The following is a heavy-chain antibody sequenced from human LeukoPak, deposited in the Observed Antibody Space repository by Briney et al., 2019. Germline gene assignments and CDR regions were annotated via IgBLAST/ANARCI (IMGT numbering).Heavy chain of an antibody. Sequence: PSETLSLTCTVSGYSISSGYYWGWIRQPPGKGLEWIGSIYHSGSTYYNPSLKSRVTISVDTSKNQFSLKLSSVTAADTAVYYCARDPNRDSNYVSWFDPWGQGNLVTVSS. CDR3: ARDPNRDSNYVSWFDP. CDR2: IYHSGST. V-gene: IGHV4-38-2*02. CDR1: GYSISSGYY. D-gene: IGHD4-11*01. J-gene: IGHJ5*02.